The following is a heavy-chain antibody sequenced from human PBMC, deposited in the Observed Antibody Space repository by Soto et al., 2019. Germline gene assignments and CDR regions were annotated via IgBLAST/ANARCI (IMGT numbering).Heavy chain of an antibody. CDR2: IIPIFGTA. CDR3: ARGESAAAQGNYYFGMDV. J-gene: IGHJ6*01. V-gene: IGHV1-69*13. Sequence: SVKVSCKASGGTFSSYAISWVRQAPGQGLEWMGGIIPIFGTANYAQKFQGRVTITADESTSTAYMELSSLRSEDTAVYYCARGESAAAQGNYYFGMDVWGQGTMVTVSS. D-gene: IGHD6-13*01. CDR1: GGTFSSYA.